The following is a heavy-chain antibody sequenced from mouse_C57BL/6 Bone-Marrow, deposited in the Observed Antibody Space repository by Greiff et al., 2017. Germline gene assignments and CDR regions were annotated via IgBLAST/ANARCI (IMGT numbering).Heavy chain of an antibody. Sequence: QVQLQQPGAELVRPGSSVKLSCKASGYTFTSYWMHWVKQRPIQGLEWIGNIDPSDSETHYNQKFKDKATLTVDKSSSTAYMQLSSLTSEDSAVYYGARGGAVVAHFDVWGTGTTVTVSS. CDR3: ARGGAVVAHFDV. CDR2: IDPSDSET. CDR1: GYTFTSYW. D-gene: IGHD1-1*01. V-gene: IGHV1-52*01. J-gene: IGHJ1*03.